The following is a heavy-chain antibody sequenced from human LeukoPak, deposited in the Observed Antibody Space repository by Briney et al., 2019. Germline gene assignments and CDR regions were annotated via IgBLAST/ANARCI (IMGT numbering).Heavy chain of an antibody. CDR3: ARENMYDSSDYYGWSGYYDH. D-gene: IGHD3-22*01. Sequence: PGGSLRLSCAASGVTFSNYEMNWVRQVPGKGLEWLSYISSSGSTMYYADSVKGRFTISRDNAKNSLYLQMNSLRAEDTAIYYCARENMYDSSDYYGWSGYYDHWGQGTLVTVSS. V-gene: IGHV3-48*03. CDR1: GVTFSNYE. CDR2: ISSSGSTM. J-gene: IGHJ4*02.